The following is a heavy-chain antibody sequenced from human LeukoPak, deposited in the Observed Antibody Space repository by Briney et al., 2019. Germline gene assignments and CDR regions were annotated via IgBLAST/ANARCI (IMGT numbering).Heavy chain of an antibody. V-gene: IGHV3-9*01. Sequence: PGRSLRLSCAASGFTFDDYAMHWVRQAPGKGLEWVSGISWNSGSIGYADSVKGRFTISRDNAKNSLYLQMNSLRAEDTALYYCAKEKRITMVRGVIGNAFDIWGQGTMVTVSS. CDR3: AKEKRITMVRGVIGNAFDI. CDR1: GFTFDDYA. CDR2: ISWNSGSI. J-gene: IGHJ3*02. D-gene: IGHD3-10*01.